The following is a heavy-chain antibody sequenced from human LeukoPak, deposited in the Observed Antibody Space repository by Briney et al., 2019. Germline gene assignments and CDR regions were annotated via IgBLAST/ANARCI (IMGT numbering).Heavy chain of an antibody. J-gene: IGHJ4*02. CDR1: GGTFSSYS. CDR2: ISSSSSTI. D-gene: IGHD6-19*01. CDR3: ASVRQWLAGTDY. Sequence: GGSLRLFCAASGGTFSSYSMNWVRQAPGKGLEWVSYISSSSSTIYYADSVKGRFTISRDNAKNSLYLQMNSLRAEDTAVYYCASVRQWLAGTDYWGQGTLVTVSS. V-gene: IGHV3-48*01.